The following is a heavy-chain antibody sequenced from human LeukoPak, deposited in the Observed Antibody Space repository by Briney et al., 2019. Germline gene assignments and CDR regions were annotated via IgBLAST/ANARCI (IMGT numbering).Heavy chain of an antibody. V-gene: IGHV1-69*13. CDR3: ARDAGDDSSAPGWFDP. CDR1: GGTFSSYA. CDR2: IIPIFGTA. D-gene: IGHD3-22*01. Sequence: SVKVSCKASGGTFSSYAISWVRQAPGQGLEWMGGIIPIFGTANYAQKFQGRVTITADESTSTAYMELSSLRSEDTAVYYCARDAGDDSSAPGWFDPWGQGTLVTVSS. J-gene: IGHJ5*02.